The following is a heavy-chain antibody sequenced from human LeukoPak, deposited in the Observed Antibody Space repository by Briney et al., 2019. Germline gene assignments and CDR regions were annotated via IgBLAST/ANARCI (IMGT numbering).Heavy chain of an antibody. J-gene: IGHJ4*02. CDR3: ARAALYDFWSGCRHTPIFDY. V-gene: IGHV4-59*01. CDR1: GGSISSYY. Sequence: SETLSLTCTVSGGSISSYYWSWIRQPPGKGLEWIGYIYYSGSTNYNPSLKSRVTISVDTSKNQFSLKLSSVTAADTAVYYCARAALYDFWSGCRHTPIFDYWGQGTLVTVSS. D-gene: IGHD3-3*01. CDR2: IYYSGST.